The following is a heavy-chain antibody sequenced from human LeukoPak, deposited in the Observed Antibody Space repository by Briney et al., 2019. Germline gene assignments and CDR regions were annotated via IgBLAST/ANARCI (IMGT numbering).Heavy chain of an antibody. J-gene: IGHJ3*02. Sequence: PSETLSLTCAVSNDSISSNKWWSWVRQSPGKGLEWIGEIYPGGSPNYNPSLESRITMSVDKSKNQFSLKLSSVTATDTAVYYCASTLVAARAFDIWGQGTMVTVSS. V-gene: IGHV4-4*02. D-gene: IGHD2-15*01. CDR3: ASTLVAARAFDI. CDR1: NDSISSNKW. CDR2: IYPGGSP.